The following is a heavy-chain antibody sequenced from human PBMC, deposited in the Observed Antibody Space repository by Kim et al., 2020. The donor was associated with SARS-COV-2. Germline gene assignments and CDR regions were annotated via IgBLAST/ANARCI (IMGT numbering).Heavy chain of an antibody. CDR3: ARDPWWWERNWYYGMDV. Sequence: GGSLRLSCAASGFTFSSYSMNWVRQAPGKGLEWVSYISSSSSTIYYADSVKGRFTISRDNAKNSLYLQMNSLRDEDTAVYYCARDPWWWERNWYYGMDVWGQGTTVTVSS. J-gene: IGHJ6*02. V-gene: IGHV3-48*02. CDR2: ISSSSSTI. CDR1: GFTFSSYS. D-gene: IGHD2-15*01.